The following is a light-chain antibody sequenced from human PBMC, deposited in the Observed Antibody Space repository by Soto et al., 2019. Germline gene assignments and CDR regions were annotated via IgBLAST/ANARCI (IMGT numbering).Light chain of an antibody. CDR2: EAS. CDR1: QSVNIW. V-gene: IGKV1-5*03. CDR3: QQYTNFWT. Sequence: DIQMTQFPSALSASVGDRVTITCRASQSVNIWLAWYQQKPGKAPKLLISEASTVETGVPARFSGSGSGTQFNLTISSLQPDDLATYYCQQYTNFWTFGQGTKVQIK. J-gene: IGKJ1*01.